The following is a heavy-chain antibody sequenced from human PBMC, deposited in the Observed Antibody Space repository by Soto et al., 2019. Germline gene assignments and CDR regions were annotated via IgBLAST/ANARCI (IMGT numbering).Heavy chain of an antibody. CDR1: GFTFDDYA. CDR3: AKDRGSGSYAANYQYYGVDV. V-gene: IGHV3-9*01. D-gene: IGHD3-10*01. Sequence: EEQLVESGGGLVQPGRSLRLSCAASGFTFDDYAMHWVRQAPGKGLEWVSGINWNSGRIGYADSVKGRFTTSRDNAKTPRYLQMNSLRAEDTALYYCAKDRGSGSYAANYQYYGVDVWGQGTTVTVSS. CDR2: INWNSGRI. J-gene: IGHJ6*02.